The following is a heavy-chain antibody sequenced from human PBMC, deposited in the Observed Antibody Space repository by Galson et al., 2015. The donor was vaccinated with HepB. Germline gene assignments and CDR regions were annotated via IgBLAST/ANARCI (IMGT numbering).Heavy chain of an antibody. J-gene: IGHJ5*02. CDR2: INPSGGST. D-gene: IGHD3-22*01. CDR1: GYTFTSYY. CDR3: ARGCDSSGYYPEWFDP. Sequence: SVKVSCKASGYTFTSYYMHWVRQAPGQGLEWMGIINPSGGSTSYAQKLQGRVTMTRDTSTSTVYMELSSLRSEDTAVYYCARGCDSSGYYPEWFDPWGQGTLVTVSS. V-gene: IGHV1-46*04.